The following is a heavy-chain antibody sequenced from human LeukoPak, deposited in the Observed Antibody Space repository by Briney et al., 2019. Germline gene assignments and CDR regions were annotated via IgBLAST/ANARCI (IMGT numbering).Heavy chain of an antibody. CDR1: GFTFSSYW. Sequence: GGSLRLSCAAPGFTFSSYWMSWVRQAPGKGLEWVANIKQDGSEKYYVDSVKGRFTISRDNAKNSLYLQMNSLRAEDTAVYYCARRSRAVYTYYYGSGVDYWGQGTLVTVSS. D-gene: IGHD3-10*01. CDR2: IKQDGSEK. J-gene: IGHJ4*02. V-gene: IGHV3-7*01. CDR3: ARRSRAVYTYYYGSGVDY.